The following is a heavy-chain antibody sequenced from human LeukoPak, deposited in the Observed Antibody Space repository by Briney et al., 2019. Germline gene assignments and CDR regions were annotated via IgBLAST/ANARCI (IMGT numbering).Heavy chain of an antibody. CDR3: ARVVDEHQLQTGWFDP. V-gene: IGHV4-4*07. CDR1: GGSISSYY. Sequence: SETLSLTCTVSGGSISSYYWSWIRQPAGKGLEWIGRIYTSGSTNYNPSLKSRVTMSVDTSKNQFSLKLSSVTAADTAVYYCARVVDEHQLQTGWFDPWGQGTLVTVSS. D-gene: IGHD6-13*01. J-gene: IGHJ5*02. CDR2: IYTSGST.